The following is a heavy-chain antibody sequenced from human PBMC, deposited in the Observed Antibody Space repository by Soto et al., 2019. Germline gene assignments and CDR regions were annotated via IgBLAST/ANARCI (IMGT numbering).Heavy chain of an antibody. CDR1: GGTFSSYA. J-gene: IGHJ6*02. CDR3: ASNNCSTSCYYALREYYYGMDV. V-gene: IGHV1-69*13. CDR2: IIPIFGTA. Sequence: SVKVSCKASGGTFSSYAVSWVRQAPGQGLEWMGGIIPIFGTANYAQKFQGRVTITADESTSTAYMELSSLRSEDTAVYYCASNNCSTSCYYALREYYYGMDVWGQGTTVTVSS. D-gene: IGHD2-2*01.